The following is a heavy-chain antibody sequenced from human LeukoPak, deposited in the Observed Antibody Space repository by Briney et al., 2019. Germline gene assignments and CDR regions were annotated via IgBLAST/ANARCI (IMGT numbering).Heavy chain of an antibody. J-gene: IGHJ6*02. Sequence: GGSLRLSCAASGFTFSNAWMSWVRQAPGKGPEWVGRIKSKTDGGTTDYAAPVKGRFTISRDDSKNTLYLQMNSLKTEDTAVYYCTTLYYDFWSGYGMDVWGQGTTVTVSS. D-gene: IGHD3-3*01. CDR1: GFTFSNAW. V-gene: IGHV3-15*01. CDR2: IKSKTDGGTT. CDR3: TTLYYDFWSGYGMDV.